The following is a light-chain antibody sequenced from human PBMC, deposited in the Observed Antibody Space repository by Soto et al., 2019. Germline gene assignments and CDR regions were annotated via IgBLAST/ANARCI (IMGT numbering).Light chain of an antibody. J-gene: IGKJ2*01. Sequence: EIVLTQSPATLSLSPGERATLSYRASQSVSSYLAWYQQKPGQAPRLLIYEASNRATGIPARFSGSGSGTDFTLTISSLESEDSAVYYCQQRSYWPPYTFGQGTKVDIK. CDR1: QSVSSY. V-gene: IGKV3-11*01. CDR3: QQRSYWPPYT. CDR2: EAS.